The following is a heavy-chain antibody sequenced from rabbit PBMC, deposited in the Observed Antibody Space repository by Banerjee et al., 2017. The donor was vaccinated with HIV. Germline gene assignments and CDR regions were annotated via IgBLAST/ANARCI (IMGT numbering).Heavy chain of an antibody. CDR1: GFTLSSYY. Sequence: QEQLVESGGGLVQPEGSLTLTCTASGFTLSSYYMCWVRQAPGKGLEWIACIGTGSSGNTYYANWAKGRFTISKTSSTTVTLQMTSLTAADTATYFCARRSGWGDSLWGQGTLVTVS. CDR2: IGTGSSGNT. D-gene: IGHD4-1*01. CDR3: ARRSGWGDSL. J-gene: IGHJ3*01. V-gene: IGHV1S45*01.